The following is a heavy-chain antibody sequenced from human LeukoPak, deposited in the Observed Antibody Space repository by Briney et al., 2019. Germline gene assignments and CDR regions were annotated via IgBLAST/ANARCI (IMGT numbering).Heavy chain of an antibody. V-gene: IGHV4-4*07. CDR3: ARGGYDSSGIMGWFDP. Sequence: SETLSLTCTVSGGSISSYYWSWIRQPAGKGLEWIGRIYTSGSTNYNPSLKSRVTMSVDTSKNQFSLKLSSVTAADTAVYYCARGGYDSSGIMGWFDPWGQGTLVTVSS. D-gene: IGHD3-22*01. CDR1: GGSISSYY. CDR2: IYTSGST. J-gene: IGHJ5*02.